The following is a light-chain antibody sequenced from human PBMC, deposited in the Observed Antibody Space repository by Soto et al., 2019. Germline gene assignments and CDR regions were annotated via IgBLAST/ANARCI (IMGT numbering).Light chain of an antibody. CDR3: QQYHIWPPWT. Sequence: EIVLTQSPGTLCLSPGERATLSCRASQSVSSSYLAWYQQKPGQAPRLLMYGASTRADGIPARFTGSGSGTEFTLTISSLQSEDFAVYYCQQYHIWPPWTSGQGTKVDIK. V-gene: IGKV3-15*01. CDR2: GAS. CDR1: QSVSSSY. J-gene: IGKJ1*01.